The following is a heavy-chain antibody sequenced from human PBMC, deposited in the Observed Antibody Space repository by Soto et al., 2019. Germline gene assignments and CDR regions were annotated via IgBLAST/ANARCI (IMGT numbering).Heavy chain of an antibody. CDR2: IIPIFGTA. Sequence: QVQLVQSGAEVKKPGSSVKVSCKASGGTSSSYAISWVRQAPGQGLEWMGGIIPIFGTANYAQKFEGRVTITADESTSTAYMELSSLRSEDTAVYYCARDDVYLDTAMGYFDYWGQGTLVTVSS. V-gene: IGHV1-69*01. D-gene: IGHD5-18*01. J-gene: IGHJ4*02. CDR3: ARDDVYLDTAMGYFDY. CDR1: GGTSSSYA.